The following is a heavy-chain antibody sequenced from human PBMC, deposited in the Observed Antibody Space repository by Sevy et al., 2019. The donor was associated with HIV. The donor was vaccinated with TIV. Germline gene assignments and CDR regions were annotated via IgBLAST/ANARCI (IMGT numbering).Heavy chain of an antibody. V-gene: IGHV3-21*01. D-gene: IGHD2-8*02. Sequence: GGSLRLSCAASGFTFSTYSMNWVRQAPGKGLEWVSSISSSSTYIYYADSVKGRLNISRENAKNSLYLQMNSLRAEDTAVYYCARDLCTGGVCPRWGYYYYGMDVWGQGTTVTVSS. J-gene: IGHJ6*02. CDR3: ARDLCTGGVCPRWGYYYYGMDV. CDR1: GFTFSTYS. CDR2: ISSSSTYI.